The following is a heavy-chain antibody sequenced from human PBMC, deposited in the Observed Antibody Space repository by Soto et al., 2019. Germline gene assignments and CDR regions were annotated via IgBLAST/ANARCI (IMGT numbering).Heavy chain of an antibody. CDR3: VRPYYSSSWFPFDR. CDR1: GFDFGDYY. D-gene: IGHD6-13*01. V-gene: IGHV3-11*01. J-gene: IGHJ4*02. CDR2: IDSDDGTT. Sequence: LRLSCTASGFDFGDYYMSWIRQAPGKGLEWVSYIDSDDGTTYYTDSVKGRFTISRDNAKNSLYLQMNSLRVEDTALYYCVRPYYSSSWFPFDRWGQGTLVTVSS.